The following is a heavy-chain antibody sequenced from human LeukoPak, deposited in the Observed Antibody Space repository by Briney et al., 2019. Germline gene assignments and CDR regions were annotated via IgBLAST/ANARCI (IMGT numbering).Heavy chain of an antibody. D-gene: IGHD5-18*01. CDR1: GYTFTGYY. CDR3: ARSQIQLWLPQYDFDY. V-gene: IGHV1-2*02. CDR2: INPNSGGT. Sequence: GASVKVSCKASGYTFTGYYMHWVRQAPGQGLEWMGWINPNSGGTNYAQKFQGRVTMTRDTSISTAYMELSRLRSDDTAVYYCARSQIQLWLPQYDFDYWGQGTLVTVSS. J-gene: IGHJ4*02.